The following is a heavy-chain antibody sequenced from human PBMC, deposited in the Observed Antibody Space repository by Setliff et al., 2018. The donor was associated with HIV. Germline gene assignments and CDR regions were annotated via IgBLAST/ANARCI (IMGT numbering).Heavy chain of an antibody. CDR2: VKSKTDGGTT. CDR1: GFTFSNAW. V-gene: IGHV3-15*01. CDR3: TTEWFGSNWFDP. J-gene: IGHJ5*02. D-gene: IGHD3-10*01. Sequence: GGSLRLSCAASGFTFSNAWMSWVRQGPGKGLEWVGRVKSKTDGGTTDYAAPVKGRFTISRDDSKNTLYLQINSLKTEDTAVYYCTTEWFGSNWFDPWGQGTLVTVSS.